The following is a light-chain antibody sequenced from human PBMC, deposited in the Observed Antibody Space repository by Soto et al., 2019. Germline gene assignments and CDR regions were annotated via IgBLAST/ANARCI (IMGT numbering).Light chain of an antibody. CDR3: QSYDNSLHGVV. Sequence: QSVLTQPPSVSGAPGQRVTISCTGTSSNIGAGHDVHWYQQLPGTTPKLLMYDNSNRPSGVPDRFSGSKSGTSASLSITGLQAEDEADYYCQSYDNSLHGVVFGGGTKLTVL. CDR2: DNS. CDR1: SSNIGAGHD. V-gene: IGLV1-40*01. J-gene: IGLJ2*01.